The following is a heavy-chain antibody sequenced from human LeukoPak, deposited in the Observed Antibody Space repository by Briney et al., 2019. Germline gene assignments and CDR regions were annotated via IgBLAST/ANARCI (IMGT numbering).Heavy chain of an antibody. Sequence: ASVKVSCKVSGYTLTELSMHWVRQAPGKGLEWMGGFDPEDGETIYAQKFQGRVTMTEDTSTDTAYMELSSLRSEDTAVYYCATRLYYYDSSSYLCLGYWGQGTLVTVSS. V-gene: IGHV1-24*01. J-gene: IGHJ4*02. CDR1: GYTLTELS. CDR3: ATRLYYYDSSSYLCLGY. D-gene: IGHD3-22*01. CDR2: FDPEDGET.